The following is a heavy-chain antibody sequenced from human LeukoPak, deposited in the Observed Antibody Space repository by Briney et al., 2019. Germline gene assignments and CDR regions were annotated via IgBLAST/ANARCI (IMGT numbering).Heavy chain of an antibody. D-gene: IGHD3-10*01. Sequence: SETLSLTCTLSGGSISSSSYYWGWIRQPPGKGLEWIGSIYYSGSTYYNPSLKSRVTISVDTSKNQFSLKLSSVTAADTAVYYCARDKGGSGSYRVDYWGQGTLVTVSS. V-gene: IGHV4-39*07. CDR2: IYYSGST. CDR1: GGSISSSSYY. J-gene: IGHJ4*02. CDR3: ARDKGGSGSYRVDY.